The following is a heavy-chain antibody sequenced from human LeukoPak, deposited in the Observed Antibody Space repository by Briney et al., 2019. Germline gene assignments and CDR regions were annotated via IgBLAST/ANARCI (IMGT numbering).Heavy chain of an antibody. J-gene: IGHJ4*02. V-gene: IGHV3-53*01. Sequence: GGSLRLSCAASAFTVSSNYMSWVRQAPGKGLEWVSVIYSGGSTYYADSVKGRFTISRDNSKNTLYLQMNSLRAEDTAVYYCARDPEKGSYWGQGTLVTVSS. CDR1: AFTVSSNY. CDR2: IYSGGST. CDR3: ARDPEKGSY.